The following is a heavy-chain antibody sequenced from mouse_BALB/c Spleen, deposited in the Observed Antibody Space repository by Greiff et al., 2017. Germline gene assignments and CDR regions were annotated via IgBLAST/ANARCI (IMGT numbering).Heavy chain of an antibody. V-gene: IGHV1-9*01. CDR2: ILPGSGST. J-gene: IGHJ3*01. Sequence: QVQLKQSGAELMKPGASVKISCKATGYTFSSYWIEWVKQRPGHGLEWIGEILPGSGSTNYNEKFKGKATFTADTSSNTAYMQLSSLTSEDSAVYYCARGRGGNYNWGQGTLVTVSA. CDR1: GYTFSSYW. CDR3: ARGRGGNYN. D-gene: IGHD2-1*01.